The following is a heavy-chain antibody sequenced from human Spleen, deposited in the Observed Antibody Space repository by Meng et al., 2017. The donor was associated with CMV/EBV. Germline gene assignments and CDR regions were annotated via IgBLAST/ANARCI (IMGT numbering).Heavy chain of an antibody. CDR2: IIPVLGLP. D-gene: IGHD6-25*01. CDR1: GTFSDYA. Sequence: GTFSDYAISWVRQDPGQGLEWMGGIIPVLGLPNNAQKFQGRVTITTDESRRTVYMEVSSLRSADTAVYYCAREGWTPRSGRLYYFDSWGQGTLVTVSS. V-gene: IGHV1-69*05. J-gene: IGHJ4*02. CDR3: AREGWTPRSGRLYYFDS.